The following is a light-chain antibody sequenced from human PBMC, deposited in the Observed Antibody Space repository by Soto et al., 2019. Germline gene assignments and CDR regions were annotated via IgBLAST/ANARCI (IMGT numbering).Light chain of an antibody. CDR1: QSISSY. Sequence: DIQLTHPPSSLSASGRDRVTITCRASQSISSYLNWYQQKPGKAPKLLIYAASSLQSGVPSRFSGSGSGTEFTLTISSLQPDDLATYCCQHYSTFSCTFGGGTKVDIK. V-gene: IGKV1-39*01. CDR3: QHYSTFSCT. CDR2: AAS. J-gene: IGKJ4*01.